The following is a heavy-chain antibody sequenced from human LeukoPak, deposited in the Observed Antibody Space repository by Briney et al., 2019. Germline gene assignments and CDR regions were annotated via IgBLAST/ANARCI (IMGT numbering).Heavy chain of an antibody. CDR3: AKAFKRGYSGPLYYYYYMDV. CDR2: ISGSGGST. V-gene: IGHV3-23*01. CDR1: GFTFSSYA. D-gene: IGHD5-12*01. J-gene: IGHJ6*03. Sequence: GGSLRLSCAASGFTFSSYAMSWVRQAPGKGLEWVSAISGSGGSTYYADSVKGRFTISRDNSKNTLYLQMNSLRAEDTAVYYCAKAFKRGYSGPLYYYYYMDVWAKGPRSPSP.